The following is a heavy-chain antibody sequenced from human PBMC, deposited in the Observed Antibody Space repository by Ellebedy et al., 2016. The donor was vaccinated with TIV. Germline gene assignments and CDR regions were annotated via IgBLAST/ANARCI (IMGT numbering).Heavy chain of an antibody. CDR3: AKLAGGGADYLDH. CDR1: GFMFDDFT. J-gene: IGHJ4*02. D-gene: IGHD4-23*01. CDR2: ISRDSRDT. V-gene: IGHV3-43*01. Sequence: GGSLRLSCAASGFMFDDFTMHWVRQFPGKGLEWVSIISRDSRDTFYGDSVKGRFTISRDNSKNSVYLQMRNLRPEDTALYYCAKLAGGGADYLDHWGQGTLVTVSS.